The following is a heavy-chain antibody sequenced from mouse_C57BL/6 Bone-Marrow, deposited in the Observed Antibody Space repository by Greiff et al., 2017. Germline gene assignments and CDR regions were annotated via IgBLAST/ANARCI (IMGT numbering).Heavy chain of an antibody. CDR3: ARGPWYFDD. Sequence: EVQLVESGPGLVKPSQSLSLTCSVTGYSITSGYYWNWIRQFPGNKLEWMGYISYDGSNNYNASLKNRISITRDTSKNQFFLKLNSVTTEDTATYYCARGPWYFDDWGQGTTLTVSS. V-gene: IGHV3-6*01. CDR2: ISYDGSN. J-gene: IGHJ2*01. CDR1: GYSITSGYY.